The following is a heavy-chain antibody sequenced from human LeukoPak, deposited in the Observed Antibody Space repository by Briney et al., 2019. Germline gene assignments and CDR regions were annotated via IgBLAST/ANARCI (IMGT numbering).Heavy chain of an antibody. CDR3: ARDTSSGWYSDY. CDR1: GCTFTSCG. D-gene: IGHD6-19*01. V-gene: IGHV1-18*01. CDR2: ISAYNGNT. Sequence: ASEKVSCKASGCTFTSCGISWVRQPPGQGLEWMGWISAYNGNTNYAQKLQGRVTMTTDTSTSTAYMELRSLRSDDTAVYYCARDTSSGWYSDYWGQGTLVTVSS. J-gene: IGHJ4*02.